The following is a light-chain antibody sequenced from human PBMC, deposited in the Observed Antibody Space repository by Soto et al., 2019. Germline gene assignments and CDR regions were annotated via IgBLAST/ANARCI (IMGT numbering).Light chain of an antibody. J-gene: IGLJ1*01. Sequence: QSVLTQPLSASGSPGQSVAISCTGTSRDVGSYNYVSWYQQHPGKAPKLVIYEVNKRPSGVPERFSGSKSGNTASLTVSGLQAEDEADYYCSSYAGSSNVFGTGTKVTVL. CDR3: SSYAGSSNV. CDR1: SRDVGSYNY. V-gene: IGLV2-8*01. CDR2: EVN.